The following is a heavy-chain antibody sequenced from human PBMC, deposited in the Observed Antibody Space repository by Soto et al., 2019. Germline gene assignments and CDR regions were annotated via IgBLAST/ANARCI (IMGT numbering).Heavy chain of an antibody. CDR3: AREVVTETTWGSFDS. CDR2: IIPFFGTP. V-gene: IGHV1-69*01. Sequence: QVHLVQSGADVRKSGSSVRVSCTASGGGTLSNDGISWVRQAPGQGLEWLGRIIPFFGTPDFSQSFQGRLTITADASTGTVYMDLRSLKSDDTAVNYCAREVVTETTWGSFDSWGQGTLVTVSS. J-gene: IGHJ4*02. CDR1: GGGTLSNDG. D-gene: IGHD2-21*02.